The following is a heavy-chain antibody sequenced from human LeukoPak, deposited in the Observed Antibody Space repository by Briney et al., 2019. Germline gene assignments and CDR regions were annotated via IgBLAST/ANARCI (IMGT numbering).Heavy chain of an antibody. J-gene: IGHJ4*02. CDR2: INPNSGGT. V-gene: IGHV1-2*04. CDR3: ARVSIGGSYKYFDY. CDR1: GYTFTGYY. Sequence: VASVKVSRKASGYTFTGYYMHWVRQAPGQGLEWMGWINPNSGGTNYAQKFQGWVTMTRDTSISTAYMELSRLRSDDTAVYYCARVSIGGSYKYFDYWGQGTLVTVSS. D-gene: IGHD1-26*01.